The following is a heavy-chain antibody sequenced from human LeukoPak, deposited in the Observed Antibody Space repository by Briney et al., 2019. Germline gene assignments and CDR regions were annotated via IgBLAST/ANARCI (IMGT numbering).Heavy chain of an antibody. Sequence: GGSLRLSCAASGFTFSSYAMSWVRQAPGEGLEWVSAVSGSGGSTYYADSVKGRFTISRDNSKNTLYLQMNSLRAEDTAVYYCAKSYYDSSGYRANDAFDIWGQGTMVTVSS. V-gene: IGHV3-23*01. D-gene: IGHD3-22*01. CDR3: AKSYYDSSGYRANDAFDI. J-gene: IGHJ3*02. CDR2: VSGSGGST. CDR1: GFTFSSYA.